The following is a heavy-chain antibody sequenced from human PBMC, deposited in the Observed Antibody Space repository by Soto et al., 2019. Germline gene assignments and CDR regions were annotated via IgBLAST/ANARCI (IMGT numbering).Heavy chain of an antibody. J-gene: IGHJ6*02. CDR1: GGSVSSGSYY. D-gene: IGHD1-7*01. CDR3: SRDEARLELRSRYYYYGMDV. CDR2: IYYSGST. V-gene: IGHV4-61*01. Sequence: SETLSLTCTVSGGSVSSGSYYWSWIRQPPGKGLEWIGYIYYSGSTNYNPSLKRRVTISVDTSKNQFSLKLSSVTAADPAVYYCSRDEARLELRSRYYYYGMDVWGQGTTVTVSS.